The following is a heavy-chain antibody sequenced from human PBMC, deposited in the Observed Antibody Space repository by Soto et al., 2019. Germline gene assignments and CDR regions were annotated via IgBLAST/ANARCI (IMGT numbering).Heavy chain of an antibody. CDR2: ISSDGGDK. J-gene: IGHJ5*02. Sequence: QVQLVESGGGVVQPGRSPRLSCAASGFTFSNFSMHWVRQAPGKGLEWVAAISSDGGDKYYSHSVKDRFTVSRDNSRNTLFLQMNSLRVEDTAVYYCVKGSDVARQELDRWGQGILVTVSS. CDR3: VKGSDVARQELDR. V-gene: IGHV3-30*18. CDR1: GFTFSNFS. D-gene: IGHD2-15*01.